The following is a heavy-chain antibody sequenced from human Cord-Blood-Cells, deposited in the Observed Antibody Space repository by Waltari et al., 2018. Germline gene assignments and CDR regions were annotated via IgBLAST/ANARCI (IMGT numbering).Heavy chain of an antibody. CDR1: GGSSIGSY. D-gene: IGHD2-2*01. J-gene: IGHJ4*02. V-gene: IGHV4-34*01. CDR2: INHSGST. Sequence: QVQLQQWGAGLLKPSETPSLTCAVYGGSSIGSYWGWLRQPPGKGLEWIGEINHSGSTNYNPSLKSRVTISVDTYKNQFSLKLSSVTAADTAVYYCARGGCSSTSCYYFDYWGQGTLVTVSS. CDR3: ARGGCSSTSCYYFDY.